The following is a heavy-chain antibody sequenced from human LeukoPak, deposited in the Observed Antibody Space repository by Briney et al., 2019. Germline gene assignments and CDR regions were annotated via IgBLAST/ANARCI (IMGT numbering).Heavy chain of an antibody. D-gene: IGHD3-22*01. V-gene: IGHV4-39*07. J-gene: IGHJ4*02. CDR1: GGSISSSSYY. Sequence: SETLSLTCTVSGGSISSSSYYWGWFRQPPGKGLEWIGSIYYTGSTYYNPSLKSRVTISVDTSKKQFSLRLSSVTAADTAMYYCARDSSGCLDYWGQGTLVTVSS. CDR3: ARDSSGCLDY. CDR2: IYYTGST.